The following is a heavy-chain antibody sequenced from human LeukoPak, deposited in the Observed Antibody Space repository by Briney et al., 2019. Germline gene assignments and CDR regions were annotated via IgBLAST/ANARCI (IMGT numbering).Heavy chain of an antibody. Sequence: SETLSLTCTVSGGSMNSYYWSWIRQPPGKGLEWIGFIYYGTNTNYNPSLKSRVTISVDTSKNQFSLKLSSVTAADTAVYYCARGYRRAWYSSSWYLDYWGQGTLVTVSS. V-gene: IGHV4-59*12. CDR1: GGSMNSYY. J-gene: IGHJ4*02. CDR2: IYYGTNT. D-gene: IGHD6-13*01. CDR3: ARGYRRAWYSSSWYLDY.